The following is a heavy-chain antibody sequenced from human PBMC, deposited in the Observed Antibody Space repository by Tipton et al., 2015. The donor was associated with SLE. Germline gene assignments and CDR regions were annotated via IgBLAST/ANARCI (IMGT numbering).Heavy chain of an antibody. J-gene: IGHJ4*02. D-gene: IGHD4-17*01. CDR1: GGSISSRNW. CDR2: IDHSGST. Sequence: TLSLTCAVSGGSISSRNWWSWIRQSLGKGLEWIGEIDHSGSTNYNPSLESRVTISIDKSRNQFSLKLNSVTAADTAVYYCAKDFNYDYPDYNWGQGTLVIVSS. CDR3: AKDFNYDYPDYN. V-gene: IGHV4-4*02.